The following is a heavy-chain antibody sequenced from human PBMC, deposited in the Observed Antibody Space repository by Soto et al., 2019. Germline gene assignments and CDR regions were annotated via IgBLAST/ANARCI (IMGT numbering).Heavy chain of an antibody. CDR3: ARGLVLLWFGEFPWFDS. CDR1: GGSISSGGYY. CDR2: IYYSGST. J-gene: IGHJ5*01. Sequence: PSETLSLTCTVSGGSISSGGYYWSWIRQHPGKGLEWIGYIYYSGSTYYNPSLKSRVTISVDTSKNQFSLKLSSVTAADTAVYYCARGLVLLWFGEFPWFDSWGQGTLVTGSS. D-gene: IGHD3-10*01. V-gene: IGHV4-31*03.